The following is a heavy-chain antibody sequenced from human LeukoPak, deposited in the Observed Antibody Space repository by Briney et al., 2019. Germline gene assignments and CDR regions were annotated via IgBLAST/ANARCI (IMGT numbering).Heavy chain of an antibody. D-gene: IGHD6-19*01. Sequence: PGGSLRLSCAASGFTFSSYWMHWVRQAPGKGLVWVSRINSDGSSTTYADSVKGRFTISRDNANNTLYLQMNSLRAEDTAVYYCARESAGAGRGRWFDPWGQGTLVTVSS. CDR2: INSDGSST. CDR3: ARESAGAGRGRWFDP. J-gene: IGHJ5*02. V-gene: IGHV3-74*01. CDR1: GFTFSSYW.